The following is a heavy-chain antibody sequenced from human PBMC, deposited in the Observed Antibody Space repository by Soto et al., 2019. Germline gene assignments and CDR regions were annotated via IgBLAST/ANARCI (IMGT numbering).Heavy chain of an antibody. CDR1: GFTFGDYA. V-gene: IGHV3-49*03. CDR3: TRVMDTAMVTFAYYYYGMDV. Sequence: GGSLRLSCTASGFTFGDYAMSWFRQAPGKGLEWVGFIRSKAYGGTTEYAASVKGRFTISRDDSKSIAYLQMNSLKTEDTAVYYCTRVMDTAMVTFAYYYYGMDVWGQGTTVTVSS. J-gene: IGHJ6*02. CDR2: IRSKAYGGTT. D-gene: IGHD5-18*01.